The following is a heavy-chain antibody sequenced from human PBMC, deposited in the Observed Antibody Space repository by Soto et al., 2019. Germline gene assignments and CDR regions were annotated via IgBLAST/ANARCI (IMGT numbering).Heavy chain of an antibody. Sequence: QSQTLSLTCAISGDSVSSNSAAWNWIRQSPSRGLEWLGRTYYRSKWYNDYAVSVKSRITINPDTSKNQFYLQLNSVTPEDTAVYYCASSMSGDTAMDMDVWGKGTTVTVSS. CDR2: TYYRSKWYN. CDR3: ASSMSGDTAMDMDV. D-gene: IGHD5-18*01. V-gene: IGHV6-1*01. J-gene: IGHJ6*03. CDR1: GDSVSSNSAA.